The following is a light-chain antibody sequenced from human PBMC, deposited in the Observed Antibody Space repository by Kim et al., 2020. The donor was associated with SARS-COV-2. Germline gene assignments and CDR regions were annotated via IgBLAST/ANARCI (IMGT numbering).Light chain of an antibody. CDR2: AAS. J-gene: IGKJ5*01. CDR1: QGISNY. V-gene: IGKV1-27*01. CDR3: QKYNIAPLT. Sequence: IQMTQSPSSLSASVGDRVAISCRASQGISNYLAWYQQKPGKVPRLLIYAASTLQSGVPSRFSGSGSGTDFTLTISSLQPEDVATYYCQKYNIAPLTFGQGTRLEIK.